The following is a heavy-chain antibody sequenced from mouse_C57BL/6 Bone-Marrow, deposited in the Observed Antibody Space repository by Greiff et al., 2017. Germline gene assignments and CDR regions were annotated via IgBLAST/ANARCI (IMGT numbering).Heavy chain of an antibody. CDR2: ISGGGGNT. CDR3: ARRRHPNNYYGSPLYAMDY. J-gene: IGHJ4*01. D-gene: IGHD1-1*01. Sequence: EVKVVESGGGLVKPGGSLKLSCAASGFTFSSYTMSWVRQTPEKRLEWVATISGGGGNTYYPDSVKGRFTISRDNAKNTLYLQMSSLRSEDTALYYCARRRHPNNYYGSPLYAMDYWGQGTSVTVSS. CDR1: GFTFSSYT. V-gene: IGHV5-9*01.